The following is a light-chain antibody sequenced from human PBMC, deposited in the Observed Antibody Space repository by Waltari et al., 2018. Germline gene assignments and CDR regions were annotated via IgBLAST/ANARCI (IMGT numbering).Light chain of an antibody. J-gene: IGLJ2*01. CDR3: QSYDSSNVVV. CDR1: SGSIGSNY. CDR2: EDN. V-gene: IGLV6-57*01. Sequence: NFMLTQPHSVSESPGKTVTISCTRSSGSIGSNYLQWPQQRPGSSPPTVIYEDNQRPSGVPDRFSGPIDSSSNSASLTISGLTTEDEADYYCQSYDSSNVVVFGGGTKLTVL.